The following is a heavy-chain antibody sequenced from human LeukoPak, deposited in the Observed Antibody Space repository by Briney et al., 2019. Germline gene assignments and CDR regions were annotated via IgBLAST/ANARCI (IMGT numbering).Heavy chain of an antibody. V-gene: IGHV1-18*01. Sequence: ASVKVSCKASGYTFTNYGISWVRRAPAQGLEWMGWISAYSGDTNYAQKFQGRVTMTRDTSTSTAYMELRSLRSDDTAVYYCARDPGSYGDAFDIWGQGTMVTVSA. J-gene: IGHJ3*02. CDR1: GYTFTNYG. D-gene: IGHD3-16*01. CDR2: ISAYSGDT. CDR3: ARDPGSYGDAFDI.